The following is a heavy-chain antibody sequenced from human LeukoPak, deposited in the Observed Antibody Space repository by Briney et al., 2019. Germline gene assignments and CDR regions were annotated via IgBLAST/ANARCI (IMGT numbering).Heavy chain of an antibody. Sequence: SETLSLTCSVSGGSISNWCWSWIRQPAGKRLEWIGRICISGGTNYKPSLKSRVTMSADMSKNEISLKLTSVTAADTAVYYCARDRGEYSYAYDYWGQGTLVTVSS. D-gene: IGHD5-18*01. CDR1: GGSISNWC. J-gene: IGHJ4*02. CDR3: ARDRGEYSYAYDY. V-gene: IGHV4-4*07. CDR2: ICISGGT.